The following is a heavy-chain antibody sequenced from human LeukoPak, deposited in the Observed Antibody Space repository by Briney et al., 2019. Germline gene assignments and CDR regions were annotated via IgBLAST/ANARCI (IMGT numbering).Heavy chain of an antibody. CDR1: GLTFSTNS. Sequence: GGTLSLSCAVSGLTFSTNSMNWVGQAPGPGLGWVSYISSCSSYISYADSVKGSFTISRDNAKNSLYQQRNSPIAAAAAVYYFARTDAVTGSRGANDYWDQGTLVTVSS. J-gene: IGHJ4*02. D-gene: IGHD6-19*01. CDR2: ISSCSSYI. V-gene: IGHV3-21*05. CDR3: ARTDAVTGSRGANDY.